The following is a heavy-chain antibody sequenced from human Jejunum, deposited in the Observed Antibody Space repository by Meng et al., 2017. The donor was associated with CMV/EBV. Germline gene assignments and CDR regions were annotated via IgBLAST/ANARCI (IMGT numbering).Heavy chain of an antibody. CDR1: SISRSSYY. J-gene: IGHJ4*02. CDR3: ASPMYYYDSSGYYEFDY. V-gene: IGHV4-39*01. CDR2: IYYSGST. Sequence: SISRSSYYWGWIRQPPGKGLEWIGSIYYSGSTYYNPSLKSRVTISVDTSKNQFSLKLSSVTAADTAVYYCASPMYYYDSSGYYEFDYWGQGTLVTVSS. D-gene: IGHD3-22*01.